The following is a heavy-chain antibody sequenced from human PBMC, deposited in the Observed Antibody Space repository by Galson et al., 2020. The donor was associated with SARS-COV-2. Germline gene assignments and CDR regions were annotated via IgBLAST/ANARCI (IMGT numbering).Heavy chain of an antibody. D-gene: IGHD3-3*01. CDR1: GFTFSSYD. CDR2: IGPSGSTR. Sequence: GGSLRLSCVASGFTFSSYDMNWVRQAPGKGLEWMSFIGPSGSTRYYAGSVMGRFTISRDNAKNSLYLQMNSLRAEDTAVYYCARADLWSGSGGDAFDSWGQGTMVTVSS. CDR3: ARADLWSGSGGDAFDS. V-gene: IGHV3-48*03. J-gene: IGHJ3*02.